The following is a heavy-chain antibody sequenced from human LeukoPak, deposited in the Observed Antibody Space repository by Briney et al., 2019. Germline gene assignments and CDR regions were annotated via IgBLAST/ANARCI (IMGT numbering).Heavy chain of an antibody. CDR1: GFTFSSYA. Sequence: GGSLRLSCAASGFTFSSYAMHWVRQAPGKGLEYVSAISSNGGSTYYANSVKGRFTISRDNSKNTLYLQMGSLRAEDMAVYYCARVGGTGGGFDYWGQGTLVTVSS. CDR2: ISSNGGST. CDR3: ARVGGTGGGFDY. D-gene: IGHD1-1*01. J-gene: IGHJ4*02. V-gene: IGHV3-64*01.